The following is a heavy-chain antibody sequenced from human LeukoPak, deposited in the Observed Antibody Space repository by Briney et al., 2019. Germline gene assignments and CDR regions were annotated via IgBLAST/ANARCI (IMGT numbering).Heavy chain of an antibody. J-gene: IGHJ1*01. D-gene: IGHD6-6*01. Sequence: SSETLSLTCTVSGGSISSYYWSWIRQPPGKGLEWIGYIYYSGSTNYNPSLKSRVTISVDTSKNQFSLKLSSVTAADTAVYYCARGGAARLHFQNWGQGTLVTVSS. CDR3: ARGGAARLHFQN. CDR2: IYYSGST. CDR1: GGSISSYY. V-gene: IGHV4-59*01.